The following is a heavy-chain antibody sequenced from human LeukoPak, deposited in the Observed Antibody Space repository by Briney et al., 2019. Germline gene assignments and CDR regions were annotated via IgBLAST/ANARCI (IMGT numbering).Heavy chain of an antibody. CDR1: GGTFSSYA. CDR3: ARGRGYSYGRYNWFDP. J-gene: IGHJ5*02. CDR2: IIPIFGTA. D-gene: IGHD5-18*01. V-gene: IGHV1-69*05. Sequence: SVKVSCKASGGTFSSYAISWVRQAPGQGLEWMGGIIPIFGTANYAQKFKGRVTITTDESTSTAYMELSSLRSEDTAVYYCARGRGYSYGRYNWFDPWGQGTLVTVSS.